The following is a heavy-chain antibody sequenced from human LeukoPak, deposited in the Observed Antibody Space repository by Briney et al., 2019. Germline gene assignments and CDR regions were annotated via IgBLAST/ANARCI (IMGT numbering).Heavy chain of an antibody. CDR1: GFTFSSYS. J-gene: IGHJ4*02. Sequence: GGSLRLSCAASGFTFSSYSMNWVRQAPGEGLEWVSGISDNGGGTYYADSVKGRFTISRDNSKNMLYLQMNSLRAENTAVYYCAKESGALGAPLYDYWGQGILVTGSS. CDR3: AKESGALGAPLYDY. D-gene: IGHD4/OR15-4a*01. CDR2: ISDNGGGT. V-gene: IGHV3-23*01.